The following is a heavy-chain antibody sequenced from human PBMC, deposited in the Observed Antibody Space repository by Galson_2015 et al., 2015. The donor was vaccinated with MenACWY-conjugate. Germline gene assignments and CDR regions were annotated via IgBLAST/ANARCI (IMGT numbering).Heavy chain of an antibody. J-gene: IGHJ5*02. V-gene: IGHV6-1*01. CDR2: TYYRSKWYA. CDR3: ARYPGPLAS. Sequence: CAISGDSVSSDSAAWNWIRQSPSRGLERLGRTYYRSKWYADYAPSVKSRITIHPDTSKNQFSLQLNSVTPEDTAVYYCARYPGPLASWGQGTLVTVSS. CDR1: GDSVSSDSAA.